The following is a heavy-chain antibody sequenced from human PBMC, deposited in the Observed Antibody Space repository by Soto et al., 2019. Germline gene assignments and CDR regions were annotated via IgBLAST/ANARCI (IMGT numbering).Heavy chain of an antibody. J-gene: IGHJ4*02. D-gene: IGHD6-19*01. CDR3: AKGGRQWLVTSDFNY. CDR1: GFTFSDYA. CDR2: VSHDGRNT. V-gene: IGHV3-30*18. Sequence: VQLVESGGGVVQPGRSLRLSCAASGFTFSDYAMHWVRQAPGKGLEWVAVVSHDGRNTHYADSVKGRFTISRDSSKNTVSLVMPSRRAEDTAVYYCAKGGRQWLVTSDFNYWGQGALVTGSS.